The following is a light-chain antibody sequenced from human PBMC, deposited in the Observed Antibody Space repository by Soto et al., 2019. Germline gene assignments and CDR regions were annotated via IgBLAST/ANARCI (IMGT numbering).Light chain of an antibody. J-gene: IGKJ1*01. CDR2: KAS. CDR3: QQYSTYPWT. V-gene: IGKV1-5*03. Sequence: DIQMTQSPSTLSASVGDGVTITCRASQTISTLLAWYQQRPGKAPNLLIYKASSLESGVPSRFSGSGSGTEFTLTISSLQPYDFATHFFQQYSTYPWTFGQGTKVQVK. CDR1: QTISTL.